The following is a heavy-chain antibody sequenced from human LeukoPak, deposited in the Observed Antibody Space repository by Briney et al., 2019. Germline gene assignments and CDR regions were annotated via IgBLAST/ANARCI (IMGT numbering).Heavy chain of an antibody. J-gene: IGHJ5*02. CDR3: VKGGSSSHNWFDP. V-gene: IGHV3-30*02. CDR2: IRNDGSKD. Sequence: PGGSLRLSCAASGFTFRDFGMHWVRQAPSKGLEWVAFIRNDGSKDYYPDSVKGRFTISRDNSRSTLDLQMHSLRIEDTAVYYCVKGGSSSHNWFDPWGQGILVTVSS. D-gene: IGHD6-13*01. CDR1: GFTFRDFG.